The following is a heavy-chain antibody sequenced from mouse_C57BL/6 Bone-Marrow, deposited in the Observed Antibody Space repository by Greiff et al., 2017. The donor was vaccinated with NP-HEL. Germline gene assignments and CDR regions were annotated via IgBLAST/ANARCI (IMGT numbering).Heavy chain of an antibody. CDR2: IDPETGGT. Sequence: QVQLQQSGAELVRPGASVTLSCKASGYTFTDYEMHWVKQTPVHGLEWIGAIDPETGGTAYNQKFKGKAILTADKSSSTAYMELRSLTSEDSAVYYCTRGGIITTVVATRAWFAYWGQVTLVTVSA. CDR3: TRGGIITTVVATRAWFAY. V-gene: IGHV1-15*01. CDR1: GYTFTDYE. D-gene: IGHD1-1*01. J-gene: IGHJ3*01.